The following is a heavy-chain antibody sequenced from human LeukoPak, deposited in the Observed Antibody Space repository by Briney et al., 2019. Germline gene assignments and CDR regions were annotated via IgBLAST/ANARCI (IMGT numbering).Heavy chain of an antibody. Sequence: TSETLSLTCTVSGGSISSSSYYWGWIRQPPGKGLEWIGSIYYSGSTYYNPFLKSRVTISVDTSKSQFSLKLSSVTAADTAVYYCARHWSGIEGAGPGEFDYWGQGTLVTVSS. CDR3: ARHWSGIEGAGPGEFDY. V-gene: IGHV4-39*01. J-gene: IGHJ4*02. CDR1: GGSISSSSYY. D-gene: IGHD3-10*01. CDR2: IYYSGST.